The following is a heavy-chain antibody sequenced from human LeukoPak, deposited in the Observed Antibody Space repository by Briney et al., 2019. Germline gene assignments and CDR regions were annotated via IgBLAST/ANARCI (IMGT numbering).Heavy chain of an antibody. CDR1: GYTFTSYD. CDR2: MNPNSGGT. CDR3: ARGLPRYSTSWADY. V-gene: IGHV1-2*02. D-gene: IGHD6-13*01. Sequence: ASVKVSCKASGYTFTSYDINWVRQATGQGLEWMGWMNPNSGGTNYAQKFQGRVTMTRDTSLRTAYMDLSRLRSDDTAFYYCARGLPRYSTSWADYWGQGTLVTVSS. J-gene: IGHJ4*02.